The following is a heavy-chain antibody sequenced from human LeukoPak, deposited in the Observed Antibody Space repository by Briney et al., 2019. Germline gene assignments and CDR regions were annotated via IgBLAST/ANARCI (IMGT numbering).Heavy chain of an antibody. CDR3: AKDHRRYSSGLADFDY. J-gene: IGHJ4*02. Sequence: GGSLRLSCAASGFTFSSYAMSWVRQAPGKGLEWVSAISGSGGSTYYADSVKGRFTISRDNSKNTLYLQMNSLRAEDTAVYYCAKDHRRYSSGLADFDYWGQGTLVTVSS. D-gene: IGHD6-19*01. CDR1: GFTFSSYA. CDR2: ISGSGGST. V-gene: IGHV3-23*01.